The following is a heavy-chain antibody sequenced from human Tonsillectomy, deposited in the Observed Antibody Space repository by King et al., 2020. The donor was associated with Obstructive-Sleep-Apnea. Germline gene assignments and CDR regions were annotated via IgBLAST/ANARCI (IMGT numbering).Heavy chain of an antibody. CDR1: GGSISSGDYY. Sequence: QLQESGQGLVKPSQTLSLTCTVSGGSISSGDYYWSWIRQPPGKGLEWIGYIYYSGSTYYNPSLKSRVTISVDTSKNQFSLKLSSVTAADTAVYYCARDNGDYVNAFDIWGQGTMVTVSS. D-gene: IGHD4-17*01. CDR3: ARDNGDYVNAFDI. CDR2: IYYSGST. J-gene: IGHJ3*02. V-gene: IGHV4-30-4*01.